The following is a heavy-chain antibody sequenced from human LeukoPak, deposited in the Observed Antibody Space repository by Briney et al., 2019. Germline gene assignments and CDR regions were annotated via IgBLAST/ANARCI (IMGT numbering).Heavy chain of an antibody. J-gene: IGHJ4*02. CDR3: ARTNYDFWSGYYSDY. CDR2: MNPNSGNT. D-gene: IGHD3-3*01. CDR1: GYTFTSYD. Sequence: ASVKVSCKASGYTFTSYDISWVRQATGQGLEWMGWMNPNSGNTGYAQKFQGRVTITRNTSISTAYMELSSLRSEDTAVYYCARTNYDFWSGYYSDYWGQGTLVTVSS. V-gene: IGHV1-8*03.